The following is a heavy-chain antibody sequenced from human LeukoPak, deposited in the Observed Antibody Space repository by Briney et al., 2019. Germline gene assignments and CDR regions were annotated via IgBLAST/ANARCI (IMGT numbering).Heavy chain of an antibody. CDR2: ISSSSSYI. CDR1: GFTFSGYA. J-gene: IGHJ3*02. CDR3: AKAKSTSPFDI. Sequence: PGGSLRLSCAASGFTFSGYAMSWVRQAPGKGLEWVSSISSSSSYIYYADSVKGRFTISRDNSKNTLYLQMNSLRAEDTAVYYCAKAKSTSPFDIWGQGTMVTVSS. V-gene: IGHV3-23*01.